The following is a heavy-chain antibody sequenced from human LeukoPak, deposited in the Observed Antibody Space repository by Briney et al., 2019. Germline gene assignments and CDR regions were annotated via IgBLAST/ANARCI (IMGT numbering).Heavy chain of an antibody. V-gene: IGHV4-59*12. CDR1: GGSISSYY. D-gene: IGHD6-13*01. J-gene: IGHJ4*02. Sequence: SETLSLTCTVSGGSISSYYWSWIRQPPGKGLEWIGSIYHSGSTYYNPSLKSRVTISVDTSKNQFSLKLSSVTAADTAVYYCARGAAAGMGHFDYWGQGTLVTVSS. CDR2: IYHSGST. CDR3: ARGAAAGMGHFDY.